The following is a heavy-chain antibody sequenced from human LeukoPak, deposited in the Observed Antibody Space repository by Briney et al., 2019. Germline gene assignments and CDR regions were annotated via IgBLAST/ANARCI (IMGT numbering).Heavy chain of an antibody. V-gene: IGHV3-23*01. Sequence: GGSLSLSCAASGFTFSSYAMSWVRQAPGKGLEWVSAISGSGGSTYYADSVKGRFTISRDNSKNTLYLQMNSLRAEDTAVYYCAKVKQQLVRYYFDYWGQGTLVTVSS. J-gene: IGHJ4*02. CDR2: ISGSGGST. CDR1: GFTFSSYA. CDR3: AKVKQQLVRYYFDY. D-gene: IGHD6-13*01.